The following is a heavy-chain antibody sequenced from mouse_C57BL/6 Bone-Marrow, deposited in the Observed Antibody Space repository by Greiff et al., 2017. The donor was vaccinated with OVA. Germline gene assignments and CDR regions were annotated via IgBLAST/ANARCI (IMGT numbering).Heavy chain of an antibody. V-gene: IGHV1-59*01. D-gene: IGHD1-1*01. CDR2: IDPSDSYT. Sequence: QVQLQQPGAELVRPGTSVKLSCKASGYTFTSYWMHWVKQRPGQGLEWIGVIDPSDSYTNYNQKFKGKATLTVDTSSSTAYMQLSSLTSEDSAVYYCARNYYGSQSYWYFDVWGTGTTVTVSS. J-gene: IGHJ1*03. CDR1: GYTFTSYW. CDR3: ARNYYGSQSYWYFDV.